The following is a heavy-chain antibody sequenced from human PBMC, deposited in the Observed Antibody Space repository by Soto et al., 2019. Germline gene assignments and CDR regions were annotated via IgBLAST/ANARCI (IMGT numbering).Heavy chain of an antibody. CDR2: IYYSGST. V-gene: IGHV4-30-4*08. Sequence: QVQLQELGPGLVKPSQTLSLTCSVSGGSVSSGHYYWSWIRQPPGKGLEWVGYIYYSGSTYYNPSLMSRVTISLDTSKKQFSLKLSSATAADTAVYFCARASGDSSGYSFDYWGQGTLVTVSS. J-gene: IGHJ4*02. CDR1: GGSVSSGHYY. D-gene: IGHD3-22*01. CDR3: ARASGDSSGYSFDY.